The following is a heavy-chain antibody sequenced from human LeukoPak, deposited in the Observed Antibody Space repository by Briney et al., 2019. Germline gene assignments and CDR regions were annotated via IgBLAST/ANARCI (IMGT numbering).Heavy chain of an antibody. CDR1: GYTFTGYY. Sequence: ASVKVSCKASGYTFTGYYMHWVRQAPGQGLEWMGWINPNSGGTNYAQRFQGRATMTRDTSISTAYMELSRLRSDDTAVYYCARATQDNYYYYYMDVWGKGTTVTVSS. CDR2: INPNSGGT. CDR3: ARATQDNYYYYYMDV. V-gene: IGHV1-2*02. J-gene: IGHJ6*03.